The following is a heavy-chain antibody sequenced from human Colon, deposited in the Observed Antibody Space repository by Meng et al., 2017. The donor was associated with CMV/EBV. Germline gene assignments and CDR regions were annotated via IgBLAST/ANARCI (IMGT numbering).Heavy chain of an antibody. V-gene: IGHV1-2*02. CDR2: INPNGGVT. J-gene: IGHJ4*02. Sequence: ASVKVSCKASGYTFTAYYMHWVRQAPGQGLEWMGWINPNGGVTFYAQNFQGRVTLTWDTSITTAYMELSRLTSDDTAVYYCVREGGIRDCSRTGCFGYWGQGTQVTVSS. D-gene: IGHD2-2*01. CDR3: VREGGIRDCSRTGCFGY. CDR1: GYTFTAYY.